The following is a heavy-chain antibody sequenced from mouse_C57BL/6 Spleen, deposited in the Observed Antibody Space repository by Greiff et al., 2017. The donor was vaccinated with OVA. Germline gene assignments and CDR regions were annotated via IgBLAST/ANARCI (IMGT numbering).Heavy chain of an antibody. V-gene: IGHV1-85*01. J-gene: IGHJ1*03. D-gene: IGHD1-1*01. Sequence: VKLQQSGPELVKPGASVKLSCKASGYTFTSYDINWVKQRPGQGLEWIGWIYPRDGSTKYNEKFKGKATLTVDTSSSTAYMELHSLTSEDSAVYFCARDTTVVADWYFDVWGTGTTVTVSS. CDR2: IYPRDGST. CDR3: ARDTTVVADWYFDV. CDR1: GYTFTSYD.